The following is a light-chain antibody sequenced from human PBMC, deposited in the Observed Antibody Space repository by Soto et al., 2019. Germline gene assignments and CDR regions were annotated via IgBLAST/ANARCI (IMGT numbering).Light chain of an antibody. CDR2: WAS. Sequence: DIVMTQSPDSLTVSLSERATINCKSSQSVLYSSNNKNYFAWYQQKPGQPPKLLFYWASTRESGVPDRFSGSGSGTDFTLTISSLQAEDVAVYYCQQYYSTPLTFGQGTKVEIK. CDR1: QSVLYSSNNKNY. V-gene: IGKV4-1*01. J-gene: IGKJ1*01. CDR3: QQYYSTPLT.